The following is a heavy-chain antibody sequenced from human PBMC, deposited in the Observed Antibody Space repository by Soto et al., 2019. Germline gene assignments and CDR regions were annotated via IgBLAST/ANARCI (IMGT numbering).Heavy chain of an antibody. CDR3: ARAGSSGSYYFDY. V-gene: IGHV4-30-4*01. D-gene: IGHD3-22*01. J-gene: IGHJ4*02. CDR2: IYYSGRT. Sequence: QVQLQESGPGLVKPSQTLSLTCTVSGGSISSGDYYWNWIRQPPGKGLEWIGYIYYSGRTYYNPSLKSRITISVDTSKNQFSLKLSSVTAADTAVYYCARAGSSGSYYFDYWGQGTLVTVSS. CDR1: GGSISSGDYY.